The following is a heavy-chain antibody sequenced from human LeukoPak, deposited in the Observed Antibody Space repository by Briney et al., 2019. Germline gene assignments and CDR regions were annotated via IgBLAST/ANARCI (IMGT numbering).Heavy chain of an antibody. D-gene: IGHD2-2*02. CDR2: IIPIFGTA. V-gene: IGHV1-69*13. CDR3: ARDNTDYFDY. CDR1: GGTFLSYA. Sequence: GASVTVTCKASGGTFLSYAFSWVRQAPGQGLEWMGGIIPIFGTANYAQKFQGRVTITADESTSTAYMELSSLRSEDTAVYYCARDNTDYFDYWSQGTLVTVSS. J-gene: IGHJ4*02.